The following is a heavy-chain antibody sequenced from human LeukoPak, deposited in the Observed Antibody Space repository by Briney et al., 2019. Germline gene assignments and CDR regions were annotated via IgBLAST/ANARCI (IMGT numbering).Heavy chain of an antibody. CDR3: ARGDMFEGYYYYMDV. D-gene: IGHD3-10*02. V-gene: IGHV3-7*01. Sequence: GGSLRLSCAASGFTFNSYWMSWVRQAPGKGLEWVANIKQDGSEKYYVDSVKGRFTISRDNAKNSLYLQMNSLRAEDTAVYYCARGDMFEGYYYYMDVWGKGTTVTVSS. J-gene: IGHJ6*03. CDR2: IKQDGSEK. CDR1: GFTFNSYW.